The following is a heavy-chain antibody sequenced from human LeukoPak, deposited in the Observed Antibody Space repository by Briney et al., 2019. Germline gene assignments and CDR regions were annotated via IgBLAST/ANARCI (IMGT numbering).Heavy chain of an antibody. CDR2: ISSNGGST. CDR3: ALYCGGDCSSAAFDI. D-gene: IGHD2-21*02. J-gene: IGHJ3*02. CDR1: GFTFSSYA. V-gene: IGHV3-64*01. Sequence: GGSLRLSCAASGFTFSSYAMHWVRQAPGKGLEYVSAISSNGGSTYYANSVKGRFTISRDNSKNTLYLQMNSLRAEDTAVYYCALYCGGDCSSAAFDIWGQGTMVTVSS.